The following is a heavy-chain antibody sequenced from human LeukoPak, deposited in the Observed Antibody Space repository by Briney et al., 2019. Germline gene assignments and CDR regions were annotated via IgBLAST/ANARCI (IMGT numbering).Heavy chain of an antibody. CDR2: INPSGGST. CDR3: ARSGLAVRGSLWG. CDR1: GYTFTIYY. V-gene: IGHV1-46*01. J-gene: IGHJ4*02. D-gene: IGHD3-10*01. Sequence: ASVKVSCKASGYTFTIYYIHWVRQAPGQGLEWMGLINPSGGSTNYAQKFQGRVTMTRDTSTSTVYMELSSLRSEDTAVYYCARSGLAVRGSLWGWGQGTLVTVSS.